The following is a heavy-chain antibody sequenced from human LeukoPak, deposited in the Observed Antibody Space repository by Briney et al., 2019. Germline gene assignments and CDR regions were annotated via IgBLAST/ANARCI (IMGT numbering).Heavy chain of an antibody. CDR1: GYTFTNYY. D-gene: IGHD6-19*01. V-gene: IGHV1-46*01. CDR2: INPRGGST. J-gene: IGHJ5*02. Sequence: GASVKVSCKASGYTFTNYYMHWVRQAPGQGLEWMGIINPRGGSTSYAQKFQGRVTMTRDTSTNTVYMELSSLRSEDTAVYYCARDMRSGWYYWFDPWGQGTLVTVSS. CDR3: ARDMRSGWYYWFDP.